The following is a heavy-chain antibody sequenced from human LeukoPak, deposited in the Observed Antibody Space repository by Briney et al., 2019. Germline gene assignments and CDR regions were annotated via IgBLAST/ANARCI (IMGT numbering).Heavy chain of an antibody. CDR1: GYTFTGYY. Sequence: GASVKVSCKASGYTFTGYYMHWVRQAPGQGLEWMGWISGYNGDTNYAQKFQGRVTMTTDTSTNTAYMELRSLRSDDTAVYYCARATRYCSSTSCWAQIYYFDYWGQGTLVTVSS. CDR2: ISGYNGDT. CDR3: ARATRYCSSTSCWAQIYYFDY. J-gene: IGHJ4*02. V-gene: IGHV1-18*04. D-gene: IGHD2-2*01.